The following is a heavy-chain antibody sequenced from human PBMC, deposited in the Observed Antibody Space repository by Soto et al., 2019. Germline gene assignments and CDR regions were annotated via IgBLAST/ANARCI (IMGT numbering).Heavy chain of an antibody. CDR1: GYSFNTYW. CDR2: IYPGDFDT. D-gene: IGHD4-17*01. V-gene: IGHV5-51*01. CDR3: AIYDYGDRGRYYFDH. J-gene: IGHJ4*02. Sequence: PGESLKISCKASGYSFNTYWIGWVRQRPGKGREWMGIIYPGDFDTRYGPSFQGQVTISADKSITTAYLQWSSLKASDTAMYYCAIYDYGDRGRYYFDHWGQGTLVTVSS.